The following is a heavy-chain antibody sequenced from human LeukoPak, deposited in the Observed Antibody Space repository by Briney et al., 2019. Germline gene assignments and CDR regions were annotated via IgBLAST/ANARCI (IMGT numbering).Heavy chain of an antibody. J-gene: IGHJ1*01. CDR2: ISGSGAYT. Sequence: GGSLRLSCAASGFTFSSYAMSWVRQAPGKGLEWVSTISGSGAYTYYADTVKGRFTISRDNSKNTLYPQMNSLRAEDTAVYYCAKYFASGSYYKLPHWGQGTLVTVYS. CDR3: AKYFASGSYYKLPH. CDR1: GFTFSSYA. V-gene: IGHV3-23*01. D-gene: IGHD3-10*01.